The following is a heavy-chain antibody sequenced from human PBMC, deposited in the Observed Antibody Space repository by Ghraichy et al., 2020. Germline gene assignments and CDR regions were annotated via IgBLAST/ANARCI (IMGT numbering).Heavy chain of an antibody. CDR1: GDSVSSNSAA. J-gene: IGHJ6*03. CDR2: TYYRSKWYN. V-gene: IGHV6-1*01. D-gene: IGHD3-9*01. Sequence: SQTLSLTCAISGDSVSSNSAAWNWIRQSPSRGLEWLGRTYYRSKWYNDYAVSVKSRITINPDTSKNQFSLQLNSVTPEDTAVYYCARELLRYFDWLPSPKYYMDVWGKGTTVTVSS. CDR3: ARELLRYFDWLPSPKYYMDV.